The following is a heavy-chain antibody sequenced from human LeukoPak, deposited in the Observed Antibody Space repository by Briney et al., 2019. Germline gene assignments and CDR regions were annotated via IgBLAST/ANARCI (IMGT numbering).Heavy chain of an antibody. J-gene: IGHJ5*02. D-gene: IGHD3-3*01. Sequence: GASVKVSCKASGGTFSSYAISWVRQAPGQGLEWMGGIIPIFGTANYAQKFQGRVTITTDESTSTAYMELSSLRSEGTAVYYCARVAALEGFDPWGQGTLVTVSS. CDR1: GGTFSSYA. V-gene: IGHV1-69*05. CDR3: ARVAALEGFDP. CDR2: IIPIFGTA.